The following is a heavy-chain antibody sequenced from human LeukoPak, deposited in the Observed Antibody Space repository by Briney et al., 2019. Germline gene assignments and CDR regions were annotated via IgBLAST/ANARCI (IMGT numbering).Heavy chain of an antibody. CDR1: GFTFDDYG. CDR3: AKGDQPLLYGGAFDS. Sequence: GGSLRLSCAASGFTFDDYGMSWVRQAPGKGLEWVSGINWNGGSTGYADSVKGRFTLSSDNSKNTLHLQMISLRAEDTAVYYCAKGDQPLLYGGAFDSWGQGTLVTVSS. V-gene: IGHV3-20*04. D-gene: IGHD2-2*02. J-gene: IGHJ4*02. CDR2: INWNGGST.